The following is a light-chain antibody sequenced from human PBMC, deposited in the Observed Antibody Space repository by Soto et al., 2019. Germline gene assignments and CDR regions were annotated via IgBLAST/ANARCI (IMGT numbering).Light chain of an antibody. J-gene: IGKJ4*01. Sequence: IVMAQSPATPSRSPGARATLSCRASQSVSSNLAWYRQKPGQAPRLLIDGASTRATGIPARFSGSGSGTEFTLTISSLQSEDFAVYYCQQYNNWPLFGGGTKVDIK. CDR1: QSVSSN. CDR2: GAS. V-gene: IGKV3-15*01. CDR3: QQYNNWPL.